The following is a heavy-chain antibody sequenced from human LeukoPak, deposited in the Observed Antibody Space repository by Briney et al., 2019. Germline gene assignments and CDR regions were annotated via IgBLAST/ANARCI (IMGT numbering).Heavy chain of an antibody. Sequence: ASVKVSCKASGYTFINYDINWVRQATGQGLEWMGWMNPNSGNTGYPQKFQDRVTMTRDTSISTAYMELSSLRSEDTAVYYCARVYGPIDYWGQGTLVTVSS. CDR2: MNPNSGNT. CDR1: GYTFINYD. J-gene: IGHJ4*02. D-gene: IGHD2-8*01. V-gene: IGHV1-8*01. CDR3: ARVYGPIDY.